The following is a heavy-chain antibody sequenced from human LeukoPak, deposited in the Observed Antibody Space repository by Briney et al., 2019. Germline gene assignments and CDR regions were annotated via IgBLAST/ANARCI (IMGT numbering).Heavy chain of an antibody. Sequence: GGSLRLSCAASGFTFSSYAMSWVRQAPGEGLEWVSAISGSGGSTYYADSVKGRFTISRDNSKNTLYLQMNSLRAEDTAVYYCAKADSSGWYGLTFCDYWGQGTLVTVSS. V-gene: IGHV3-23*01. J-gene: IGHJ4*02. CDR2: ISGSGGST. CDR1: GFTFSSYA. CDR3: AKADSSGWYGLTFCDY. D-gene: IGHD6-19*01.